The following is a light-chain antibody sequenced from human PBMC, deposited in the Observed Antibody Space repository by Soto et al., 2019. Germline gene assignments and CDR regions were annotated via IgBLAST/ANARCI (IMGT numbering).Light chain of an antibody. CDR3: RSYTCSSTYV. CDR1: SSDVGGYNY. CDR2: EVS. V-gene: IGLV2-14*01. Sequence: QSALTQPASVSGSPGQSITISCTGTSSDVGGYNYVSWYQQHPGKAPKLMIYEVSNRPSGVSNRFSGSKSGNTASLTISGLQAEDEADYYCRSYTCSSTYVFGTGTKLTVL. J-gene: IGLJ1*01.